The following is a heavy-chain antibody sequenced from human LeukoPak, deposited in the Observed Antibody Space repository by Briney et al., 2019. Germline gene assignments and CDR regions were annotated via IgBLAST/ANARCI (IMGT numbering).Heavy chain of an antibody. V-gene: IGHV1-46*03. CDR3: AIQGPTLDY. CDR2: INPSGGST. J-gene: IGHJ4*02. Sequence: SAVPVSCMASGYTFTSYYMHWVRQAPAQGLEGMGIINPSGGSTSYAQKFQERVTMTRDTSTSTVYMELSSLRSEDTAVYYCAIQGPTLDYWGQGTLVTVSS. CDR1: GYTFTSYY.